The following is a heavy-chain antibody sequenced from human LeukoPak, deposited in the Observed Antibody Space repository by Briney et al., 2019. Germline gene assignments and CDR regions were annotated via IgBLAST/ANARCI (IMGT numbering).Heavy chain of an antibody. J-gene: IGHJ4*02. CDR3: ARQKGYCIDGSCYFDF. V-gene: IGHV3-23*01. CDR1: GFTFSSYA. Sequence: PGGSLRLSCAASGFTFSSYAMSRVRQAPGKGLEWVSSISGSGSSTSYADSVRGRFTFSRDNSKETMFLQMDSLRVEDTAIYYCARQKGYCIDGSCYFDFWGQGTLVTVSS. D-gene: IGHD2-15*01. CDR2: ISGSGSST.